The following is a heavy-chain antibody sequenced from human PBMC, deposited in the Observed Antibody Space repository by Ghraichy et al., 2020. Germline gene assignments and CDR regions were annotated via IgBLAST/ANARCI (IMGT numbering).Heavy chain of an antibody. V-gene: IGHV3-11*01. Sequence: GESLNISCAASGFTFSDYYMSWIRQAPGKGLEWVSYISSSGSTIYYADSVKGRFTISRDNAKNSLYLQMNSLRAEDTAVYYCAREGERITIFGVVINYYGMDVWGQGTTVTVSS. CDR3: AREGERITIFGVVINYYGMDV. CDR1: GFTFSDYY. CDR2: ISSSGSTI. J-gene: IGHJ6*02. D-gene: IGHD3-3*01.